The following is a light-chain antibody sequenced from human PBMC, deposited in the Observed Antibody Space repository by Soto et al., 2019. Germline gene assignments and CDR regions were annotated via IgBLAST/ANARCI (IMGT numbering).Light chain of an antibody. J-gene: IGKJ2*01. Sequence: DIQMTQSPSSLSASVGDRVTITCRASQSFSSYLNWFQQKPGRAPQLLISAASSLQGGVPSRFSGSGSGTDFTLTTISLQPEDLATYYCQQSYSTPYTFGQGTKLEIK. CDR3: QQSYSTPYT. V-gene: IGKV1-39*01. CDR2: AAS. CDR1: QSFSSY.